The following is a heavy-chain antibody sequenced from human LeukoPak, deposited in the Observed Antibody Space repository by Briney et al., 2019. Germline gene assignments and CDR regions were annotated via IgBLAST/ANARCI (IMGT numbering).Heavy chain of an antibody. CDR1: GGSISSYY. CDR3: AREGTAGTAFDI. CDR2: IYYSGST. V-gene: IGHV4-59*01. Sequence: KTSETLSLTCTVSGGSISSYYSSWIRQPPGKGLEWIGYIYYSGSTNYNPSLKSRVTISVDTSKNQFSLKLSSVTAADTAVYYCAREGTAGTAFDIWGQGTMVTVSS. J-gene: IGHJ3*02. D-gene: IGHD6-13*01.